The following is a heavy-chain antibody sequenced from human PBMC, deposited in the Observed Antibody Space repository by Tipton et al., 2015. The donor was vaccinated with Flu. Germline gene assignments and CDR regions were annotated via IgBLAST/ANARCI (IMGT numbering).Heavy chain of an antibody. CDR1: GGSISSYY. CDR3: ARGRIILVRGVIDYFDY. V-gene: IGHV4-59*01. CDR2: IYYSGST. D-gene: IGHD3-10*01. Sequence: LRLSCTVSGGSISSYYWSWIRQPPGKGLEWIGYIYYSGSTNYNPSHKSRVTISVDTSKNQFSLKLSSVTAADTAVYCCARGRIILVRGVIDYFDYWGQGTLVTVSS. J-gene: IGHJ4*02.